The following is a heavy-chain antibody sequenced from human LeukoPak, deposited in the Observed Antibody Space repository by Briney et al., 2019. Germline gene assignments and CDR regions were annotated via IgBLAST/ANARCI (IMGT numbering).Heavy chain of an antibody. J-gene: IGHJ4*02. V-gene: IGHV1-8*01. CDR3: ARGTYYDFWSGYYTNNQFDY. D-gene: IGHD3-3*01. CDR1: GYTFTSYD. Sequence: ASVKVSCKASGYTFTSYDINWVRQATGQGREWMGWMNPNSGNTGYAQKFQGRVTMTRNTSISTAYMELSSLRPEDTAVYYCARGTYYDFWSGYYTNNQFDYWGQGTLVTVSS. CDR2: MNPNSGNT.